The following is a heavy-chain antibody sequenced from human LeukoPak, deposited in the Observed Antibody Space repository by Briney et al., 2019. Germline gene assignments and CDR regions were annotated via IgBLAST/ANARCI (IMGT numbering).Heavy chain of an antibody. V-gene: IGHV3-23*01. CDR2: ISASDGDT. D-gene: IGHD6-13*01. CDR1: GFTFSNYA. J-gene: IGHJ3*02. CDR3: ARPDIAAAGTRGAFDI. Sequence: GGSLRLSCAASGFTFSNYAMSWVRQAPGKGLEWVSVISASDGDTDYADSVKGRFTISRDNAENSLYLQMNSLRAEDTAVYYCARPDIAAAGTRGAFDIWGQGTMVTVSS.